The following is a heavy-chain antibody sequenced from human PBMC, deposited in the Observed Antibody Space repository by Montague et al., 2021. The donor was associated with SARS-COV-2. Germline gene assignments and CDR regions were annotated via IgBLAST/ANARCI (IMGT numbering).Heavy chain of an antibody. Sequence: SETLSLTCTVSGGSISSYYWSWIRQPPGKGLEWIGYIYYSGSTNYNPSLKSRVTKSVDKSKNQFSLKLTSVTAADTAVYYCAGCTRQIRLIVFDYGMDVWGQGTTVTVSS. CDR1: GGSISSYY. J-gene: IGHJ6*02. D-gene: IGHD4-17*01. CDR3: AGCTRQIRLIVFDYGMDV. CDR2: IYYSGST. V-gene: IGHV4-59*01.